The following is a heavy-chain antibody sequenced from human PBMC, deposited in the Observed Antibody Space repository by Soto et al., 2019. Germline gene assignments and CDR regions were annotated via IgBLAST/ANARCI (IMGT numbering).Heavy chain of an antibody. D-gene: IGHD3-16*01. J-gene: IGHJ4*02. CDR2: IYYSGST. V-gene: IGHV4-30-4*01. Sequence: PSETLSLTCTVSGGSISSGDYYWSWIRQPPGKGLEWIGYIYYSGSTYYNPSLKSRVTISVDTSKNQFSLKLSSVTAADTAVYYRATGGVSCGAFDYWGQGTLVTVSS. CDR3: ATGGVSCGAFDY. CDR1: GGSISSGDYY.